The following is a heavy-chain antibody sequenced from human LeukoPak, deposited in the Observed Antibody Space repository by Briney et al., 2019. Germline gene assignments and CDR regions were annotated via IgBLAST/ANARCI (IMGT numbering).Heavy chain of an antibody. V-gene: IGHV3-23*01. J-gene: IGHJ4*02. D-gene: IGHD4-11*01. Sequence: GGTLRLSCAASGFTFTTYAMSWIRQAPGKGLEWVSGVNGSGDTTYYADSVKDRFTISRDISKNTLYLQMKSLRAGDTAVYYCAKVGLTVTTILDYFDYWGQGTLVTVSS. CDR2: VNGSGDTT. CDR3: AKVGLTVTTILDYFDY. CDR1: GFTFTTYA.